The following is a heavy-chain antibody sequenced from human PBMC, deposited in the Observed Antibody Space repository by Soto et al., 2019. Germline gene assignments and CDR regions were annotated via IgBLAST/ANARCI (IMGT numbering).Heavy chain of an antibody. CDR3: ARVIAVAGTNWFDP. Sequence: GASVKVSCKASGYTFTSYAMHWVRQAPGQRLEWMGWINAGNGNTKYSQKFQGRVTITRDTSASTAYMELSSLRSEDTAVYYCARVIAVAGTNWFDPWGQGTLVAVSS. V-gene: IGHV1-3*01. D-gene: IGHD6-19*01. CDR1: GYTFTSYA. J-gene: IGHJ5*02. CDR2: INAGNGNT.